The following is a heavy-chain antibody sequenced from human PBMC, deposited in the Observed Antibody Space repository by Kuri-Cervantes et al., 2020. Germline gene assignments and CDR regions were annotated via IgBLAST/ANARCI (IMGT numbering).Heavy chain of an antibody. V-gene: IGHV5-51*01. CDR2: IYPGDSDT. CDR3: ARSDYYYYYMDV. J-gene: IGHJ6*03. CDR1: GYNIITNW. Sequence: KVSCKGSGYNIITNWIGWVRQKPGKGLEWMGIIYPGDSDTRYSPSFQGQVTISADKSISTAYLQWSSLKASDTAMYYCARSDYYYYYMDVWGKGTAVTVSS.